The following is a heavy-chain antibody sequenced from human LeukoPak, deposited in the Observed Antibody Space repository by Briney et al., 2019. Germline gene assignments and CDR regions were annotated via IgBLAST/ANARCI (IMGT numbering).Heavy chain of an antibody. CDR3: ARDTRLGGSYLGYYGMDV. J-gene: IGHJ6*02. V-gene: IGHV1-69*13. Sequence: SVKVSCKASGGTFSSYAISWVRQAPGQGLEWMGGIIPNFGTANYAQKFQGRVTITADESTSTAYMELSSLRSEDTAVYYCARDTRLGGSYLGYYGMDVWGQGTTVTVSS. CDR2: IIPNFGTA. CDR1: GGTFSSYA. D-gene: IGHD1-26*01.